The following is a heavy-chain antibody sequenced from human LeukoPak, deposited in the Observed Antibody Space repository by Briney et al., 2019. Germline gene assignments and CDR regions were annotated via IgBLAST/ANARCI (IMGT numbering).Heavy chain of an antibody. CDR2: IRYDGSNK. CDR1: GFTFGDYA. CDR3: AKVTLVGGSYRYYYMDV. V-gene: IGHV3-30*02. J-gene: IGHJ6*03. Sequence: PGGSLRLSCTASGFTFGDYAMSWFRQAPGKGLEWVAFIRYDGSNKYYADSVKGRFTISGDNSKNTLYLQMNSLRAEDTAVYYCAKVTLVGGSYRYYYMDVWGKGTTVTISS. D-gene: IGHD3-16*02.